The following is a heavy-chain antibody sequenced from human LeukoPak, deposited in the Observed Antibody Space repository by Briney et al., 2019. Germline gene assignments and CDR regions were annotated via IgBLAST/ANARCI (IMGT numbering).Heavy chain of an antibody. J-gene: IGHJ3*02. D-gene: IGHD3-9*01. CDR2: IKSKTDGGTT. V-gene: IGHV3-15*01. CDR3: TTEYYDILRGYLDDAFEM. Sequence: GGSLRLTCAASGFSFSNAWMDWVRQAPGKGLEWVGRIKSKTDGGTTDYAAPVKGRFTISRDDSKNTLYMQMNSLKTEDTAVYYCTTEYYDILRGYLDDAFEMWGQGTMVTVSS. CDR1: GFSFSNAW.